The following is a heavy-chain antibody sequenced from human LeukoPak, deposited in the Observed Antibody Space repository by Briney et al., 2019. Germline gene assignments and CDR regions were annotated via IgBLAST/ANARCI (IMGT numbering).Heavy chain of an antibody. D-gene: IGHD4-17*01. CDR2: IYYSGST. V-gene: IGHV4-39*01. CDR3: ASVTPTVTMYYFDY. J-gene: IGHJ4*02. CDR1: GGSISSSSYY. Sequence: SETLSLTCTVSGGSISSSSYYWGWIRQPPGKGLEWIGSIYYSGSTYYNPSLKSRVTISVDTSKNQFSLKLSSVTAADTAVYYCASVTPTVTMYYFDYWGQGTLVTVSS.